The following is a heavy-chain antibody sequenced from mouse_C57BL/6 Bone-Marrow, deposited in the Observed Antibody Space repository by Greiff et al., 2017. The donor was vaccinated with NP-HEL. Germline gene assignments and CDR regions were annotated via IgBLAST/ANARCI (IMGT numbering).Heavy chain of an antibody. D-gene: IGHD1-1*01. Sequence: VKLQESGPGLVAPSQSLSITCTVSGFSLTSYGVHWVRQPPGKGLEWLVVIWSDGSTTYNSALKSRLSISKDNSKSQVFLKMNSLQTDDTAMYYCARGGSTYYYAMDYWGQGTSVTVSS. CDR3: ARGGSTYYYAMDY. CDR1: GFSLTSYG. CDR2: IWSDGST. J-gene: IGHJ4*01. V-gene: IGHV2-6*03.